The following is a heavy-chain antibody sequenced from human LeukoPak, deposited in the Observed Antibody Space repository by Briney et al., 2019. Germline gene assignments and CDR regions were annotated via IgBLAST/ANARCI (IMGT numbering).Heavy chain of an antibody. D-gene: IGHD1-26*01. CDR1: GFPFSIYS. CDR3: ARSRSGSYFAY. J-gene: IGHJ4*02. Sequence: GGSLRLSRAASGFPFSIYSMNWVRQAPGKELEWVSYISSSTTTTIYYADSVRGRFTISRDNAKNSLYLQINSLRAEDTAVFYCARSRSGSYFAYWGQGTLVTVSS. V-gene: IGHV3-48*01. CDR2: ISSSTTTTI.